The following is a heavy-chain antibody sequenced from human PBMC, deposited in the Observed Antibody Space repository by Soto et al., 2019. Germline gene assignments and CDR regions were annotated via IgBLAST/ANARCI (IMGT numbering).Heavy chain of an antibody. D-gene: IGHD3-10*01. V-gene: IGHV1-2*02. CDR1: GYTFTAYY. CDR2: INPNGGGT. J-gene: IGHJ4*02. Sequence: QVQLVQSGAEMKKPGASVKVSCEAYGYTFTAYYIHWVRQAPGQGLEWMGWINPNGGGTKYAQKFQGRVTMTRDTSINTAYMELTRLTSDDTVVYYCARAVHTMIQGVRFRVDQWGQGTLVTVSS. CDR3: ARAVHTMIQGVRFRVDQ.